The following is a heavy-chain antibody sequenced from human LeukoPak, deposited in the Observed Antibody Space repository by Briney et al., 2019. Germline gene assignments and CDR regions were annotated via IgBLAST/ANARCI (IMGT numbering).Heavy chain of an antibody. D-gene: IGHD7-27*01. V-gene: IGHV3-33*08. CDR1: GFTFNSYG. Sequence: PGGSLRLSCAASGFTFNSYGIHWVRQAPGKGLEWVAVIWYGGSNKYYADSVKGRFTISRDNSKDTLYLQMNSLRAEDTAVYYCARLTGDNYFDSWGQGTLVTVSS. CDR3: ARLTGDNYFDS. CDR2: IWYGGSNK. J-gene: IGHJ4*02.